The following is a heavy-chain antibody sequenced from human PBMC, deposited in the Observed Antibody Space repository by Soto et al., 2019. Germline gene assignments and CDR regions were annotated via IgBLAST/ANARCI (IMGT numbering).Heavy chain of an antibody. V-gene: IGHV3-48*03. Sequence: GGSLRLSCAASGFTFSSYEMNWVRQAPGKGLERVSYISSSGSTIYYADSVKGRFTISRDNAKNSLYLQMNSLRAEDTAVYYCARDPFGMDVWGQGTTVTVSS. CDR3: ARDPFGMDV. J-gene: IGHJ6*02. CDR2: ISSSGSTI. CDR1: GFTFSSYE.